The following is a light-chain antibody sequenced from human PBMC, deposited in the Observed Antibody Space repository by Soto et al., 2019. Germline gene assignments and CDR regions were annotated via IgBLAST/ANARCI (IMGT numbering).Light chain of an antibody. CDR1: QRINKY. Sequence: DIQMTQSPSSLSASVGDSVTIPCRASQRINKYLNWYQQRSGRAPRLLIHTASSLHSGVPSRFRGSGSGSYFPLTISSLQPEDLATSFCQQSFSTPYTFGQGTKWEI. CDR3: QQSFSTPYT. J-gene: IGKJ2*01. CDR2: TAS. V-gene: IGKV1-39*01.